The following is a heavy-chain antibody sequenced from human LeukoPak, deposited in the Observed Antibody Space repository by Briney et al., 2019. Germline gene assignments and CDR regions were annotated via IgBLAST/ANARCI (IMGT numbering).Heavy chain of an antibody. J-gene: IGHJ1*01. CDR3: ARAGYSSAWYAEYFQH. Sequence: PGGSLRLSCAASGFTFSSYAMHWFRQAPGKGLEYVSAISGNGGSTYYANSVKGRFTISRDNSKNTLYLQMGSLRAEDMAVYYCARAGYSSAWYAEYFQHWGQGTLVTVSS. V-gene: IGHV3-64*01. CDR2: ISGNGGST. D-gene: IGHD6-19*01. CDR1: GFTFSSYA.